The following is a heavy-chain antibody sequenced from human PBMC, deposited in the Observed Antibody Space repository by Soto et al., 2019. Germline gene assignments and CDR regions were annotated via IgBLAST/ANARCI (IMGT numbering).Heavy chain of an antibody. CDR2: MSYSGST. V-gene: IGHV4-39*07. CDR1: GGSLSSSSSY. Sequence: SETLSLTCTVSGGSLSSSSSYWGWFRQPPEKGMEWIGSMSYSGSTYHNPSLKSRVTISVDTSKNQFSLKLSSVTAADTAVYYCARDRLADHYYYYYGMDVWGQGTTVTVSS. J-gene: IGHJ6*02. D-gene: IGHD6-19*01. CDR3: ARDRLADHYYYYYGMDV.